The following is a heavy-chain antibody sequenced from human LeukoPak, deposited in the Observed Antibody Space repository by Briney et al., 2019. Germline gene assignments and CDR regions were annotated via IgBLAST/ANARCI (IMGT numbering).Heavy chain of an antibody. J-gene: IGHJ5*02. CDR3: ARGDRYNWNDRLLQNWFDP. CDR2: MNPNSGNT. CDR1: GYTFTSYY. Sequence: GASVKVSCKASGYTFTSYYMHWVRQATGQGLEWMGWMNPNSGNTGYAQKFQGRVTMTRNTSISTAYMELSSLRSEDTAVYYCARGDRYNWNDRLLQNWFDPWGQGTLVTVSS. D-gene: IGHD1-1*01. V-gene: IGHV1-8*02.